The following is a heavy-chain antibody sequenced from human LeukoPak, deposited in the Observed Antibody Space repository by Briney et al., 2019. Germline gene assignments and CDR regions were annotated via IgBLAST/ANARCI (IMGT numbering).Heavy chain of an antibody. CDR1: GFTFSSYW. CDR3: ASLAKDIVVVPAAPVFDY. CDR2: IKQDGSEK. Sequence: GGSLRLSCAASGFTFSSYWMSWVRQAPGKGLEWVANIKQDGSEKYYVDSVKGRFTISRDNAKNSLYLQMNSLRAEDTAVYYCASLAKDIVVVPAAPVFDYWGQGTLVTVSP. J-gene: IGHJ4*02. V-gene: IGHV3-7*01. D-gene: IGHD2-2*01.